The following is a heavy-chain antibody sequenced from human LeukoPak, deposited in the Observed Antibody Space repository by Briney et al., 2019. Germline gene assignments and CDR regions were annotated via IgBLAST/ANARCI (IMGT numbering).Heavy chain of an antibody. CDR2: IKQDGSEK. D-gene: IGHD2-15*01. J-gene: IGHJ6*02. Sequence: GGSLRLSCAASGFTFSSYWMSWVRQAPGKGLEWVANIKQDGSEKYYVDSVKGRFTISRDNAKNSLYLQMNSLRAEDTAVYYCARDVAVAATLGYYYYYGMDVWGQGTTVTVSS. CDR3: ARDVAVAATLGYYYYYGMDV. CDR1: GFTFSSYW. V-gene: IGHV3-7*01.